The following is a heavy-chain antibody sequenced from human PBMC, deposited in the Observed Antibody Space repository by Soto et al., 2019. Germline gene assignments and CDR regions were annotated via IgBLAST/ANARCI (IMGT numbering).Heavy chain of an antibody. D-gene: IGHD6-13*01. CDR3: ARDGGSSWSLDYYYGMDV. CDR1: GGSISSYY. Sequence: TLSLTCTVSGGSISSYYWSWIRQPAGKGLEWIGRIYTSGSTNYNPSLKSRVTMSVDTSKNQFSLKLSSVTAADTAVYYCARDGGSSWSLDYYYGMDVWGQGTTVTVSS. V-gene: IGHV4-4*07. CDR2: IYTSGST. J-gene: IGHJ6*02.